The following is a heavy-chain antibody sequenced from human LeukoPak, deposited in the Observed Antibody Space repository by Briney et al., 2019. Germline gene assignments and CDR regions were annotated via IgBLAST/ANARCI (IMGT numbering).Heavy chain of an antibody. CDR1: GGSISSSSYY. V-gene: IGHV4-39*01. CDR2: TYYSGST. J-gene: IGHJ4*02. CDR3: ARGGRAAGTFGY. Sequence: SETLSLTCTVSGGSISSSSYYWGWIRQPPGKGLEWIGSTYYSGSTYYNPSLKSRVTISVDTSKNQFSLKLSSVTAADTAVYYCARGGRAAGTFGYWGQGTLVTVSS. D-gene: IGHD6-13*01.